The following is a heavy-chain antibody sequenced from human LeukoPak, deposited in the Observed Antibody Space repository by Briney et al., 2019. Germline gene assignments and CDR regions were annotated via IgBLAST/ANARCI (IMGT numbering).Heavy chain of an antibody. D-gene: IGHD6-6*01. Sequence: ASVKVSCKASGYTFTSYGISWVRQAPGQGLEWMGWISAYNGNTNYAQKLQGRVTMTTDTSTSTAYMELRSLRSDDTAVYYCARVRDSSSEGWFDPWGQGTLVTVSS. CDR1: GYTFTSYG. J-gene: IGHJ5*02. V-gene: IGHV1-18*01. CDR3: ARVRDSSSEGWFDP. CDR2: ISAYNGNT.